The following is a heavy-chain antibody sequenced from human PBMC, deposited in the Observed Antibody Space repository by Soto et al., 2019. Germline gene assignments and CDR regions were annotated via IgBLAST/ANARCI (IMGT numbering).Heavy chain of an antibody. Sequence: GGSLRLSCAASGFTFSSYWMHWVRQAPGKGLVWVSRINSDGSSTSYADSVKGRFTISRDNAKNTPYLQMKSLRAEDTAVYYCARDLSYYYYGMDVWGQGTTVTVSS. V-gene: IGHV3-74*01. CDR3: ARDLSYYYYGMDV. J-gene: IGHJ6*02. CDR2: INSDGSST. CDR1: GFTFSSYW.